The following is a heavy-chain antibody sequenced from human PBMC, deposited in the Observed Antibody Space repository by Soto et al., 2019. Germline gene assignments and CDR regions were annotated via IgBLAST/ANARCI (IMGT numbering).Heavy chain of an antibody. CDR3: ARVPRPSDLSSGAYMYI. CDR1: GFIFSTHS. CDR2: ISSGSNTI. V-gene: IGHV3-48*02. Sequence: GGSLRLSCSASGFIFSTHSMNWVRQAPGKGLEWVSYISSGSNTIYYADSVKGRFIISRDNSKNSLFLQMSSLRDEDMGMYYCARVPRPSDLSSGAYMYIWGQETVVTISS. D-gene: IGHD3-3*01. J-gene: IGHJ3*02.